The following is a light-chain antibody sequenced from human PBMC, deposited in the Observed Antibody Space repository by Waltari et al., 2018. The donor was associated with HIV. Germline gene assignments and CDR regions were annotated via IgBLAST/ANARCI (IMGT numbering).Light chain of an antibody. V-gene: IGLV2-8*01. CDR3: SSHAGSKVV. CDR2: DVI. CDR1: SSDVGIYNY. Sequence: QTALTQPPSASGSPGQSVTLSCTGPSSDVGIYNYYSWHHQHPGKAPKLMIYDVIKRPSGVPDRFSGSKSGNTASLTVSGLQPEDEADYYCSSHAGSKVVFGGGTRLTVL. J-gene: IGLJ2*01.